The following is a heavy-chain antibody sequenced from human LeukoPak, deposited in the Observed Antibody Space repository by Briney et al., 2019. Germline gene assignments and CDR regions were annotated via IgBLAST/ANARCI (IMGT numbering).Heavy chain of an antibody. Sequence: SETLSLTCTVSGGSISSGGYYWSWIRQHPGKGLEWIGYIYYSGSTYYNPSLKSRVTISVDTSKNQFSLKLSSVTAADTAMYYCAREGGSGYVDYWGQGTLVTVSS. CDR1: GGSISSGGYY. CDR3: AREGGSGYVDY. V-gene: IGHV4-31*03. J-gene: IGHJ4*02. D-gene: IGHD3-22*01. CDR2: IYYSGST.